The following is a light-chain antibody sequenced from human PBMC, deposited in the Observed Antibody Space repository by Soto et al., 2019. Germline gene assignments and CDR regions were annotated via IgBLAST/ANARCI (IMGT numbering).Light chain of an antibody. CDR3: FSYTASDLWV. CDR2: AVS. J-gene: IGLJ3*02. V-gene: IGLV2-14*03. Sequence: QSALTQPASVSGSPGQSITFSCTGTSSDVGGNNYVSWYQQLPGKAPKLMISAVSQRPSGVPDRFSGSKSGNTASLTISGLQADDEADYFCFSYTASDLWVFGGGTKVTVL. CDR1: SSDVGGNNY.